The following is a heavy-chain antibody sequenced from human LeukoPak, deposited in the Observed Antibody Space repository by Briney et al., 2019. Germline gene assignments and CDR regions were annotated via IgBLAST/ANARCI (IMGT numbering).Heavy chain of an antibody. Sequence: PGRSLRLSCAASGFTFSSYAMHWVRQAPGKGLEWVAVISYDGSNKYYADSVKGRFTISRDNSKNTLYLQMNSLRAEDTAVYYCARDGASRQWLGFFDYWGQGTLVTVSS. D-gene: IGHD6-19*01. CDR3: ARDGASRQWLGFFDY. CDR1: GFTFSSYA. V-gene: IGHV3-30*04. J-gene: IGHJ4*02. CDR2: ISYDGSNK.